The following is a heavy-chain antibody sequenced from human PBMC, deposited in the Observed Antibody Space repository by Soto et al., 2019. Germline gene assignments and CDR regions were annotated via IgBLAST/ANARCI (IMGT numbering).Heavy chain of an antibody. J-gene: IGHJ4*02. V-gene: IGHV3-53*01. CDR1: GFTVSSNY. CDR2: IYSGGST. Sequence: EVQLVESGGGLIQPGGSLRLSCAASGFTVSSNYMSWVRQAPGKGLECVSVIYSGGSTYSADSVKGRFTISGDTSKNPLYLHMHSLRAEDTAVYYCARASQRTLDYWGQGTLVTVSS. CDR3: ARASQRTLDY.